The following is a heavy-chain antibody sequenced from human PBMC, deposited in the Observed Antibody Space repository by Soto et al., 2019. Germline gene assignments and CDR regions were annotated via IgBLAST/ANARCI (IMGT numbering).Heavy chain of an antibody. V-gene: IGHV3-23*05. CDR1: GFTFSSSA. CDR3: AIIPTGYPNWFGP. J-gene: IGHJ5*02. Sequence: EVQLLESGGGFVQPGGSLRLSCAASGFTFSSSAMSWVRQAPGKGLEWVSAIHTSVYASDTYYADSVKGRFPISRDNSKDPLYLQMNSLRAEDTTLYYCAIIPTGYPNWFGPWGQGTLVTVSS. D-gene: IGHD3-9*01. CDR2: IHTSVYASDT.